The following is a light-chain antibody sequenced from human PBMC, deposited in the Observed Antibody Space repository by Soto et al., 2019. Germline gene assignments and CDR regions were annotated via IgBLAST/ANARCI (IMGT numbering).Light chain of an antibody. CDR1: QSISNY. CDR3: QQSLTTPFT. V-gene: IGKV1-39*01. CDR2: AAS. Sequence: DLQMTQSPSSLSASVGDRVTITCRASQSISNYLNWYQQKPGKAPQLLIYAASTLQSGVSSRFSGSGSGTDFTLTISSLQPEDFATYYCQQSLTTPFTFGPGTKVDIE. J-gene: IGKJ3*01.